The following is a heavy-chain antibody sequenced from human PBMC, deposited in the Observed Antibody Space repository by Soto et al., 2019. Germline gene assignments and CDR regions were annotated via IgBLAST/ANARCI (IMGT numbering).Heavy chain of an antibody. D-gene: IGHD3-9*01. CDR2: FDPEDGET. V-gene: IGHV1-24*01. CDR3: ATGSKEVDWFYRGYYFAY. J-gene: IGHJ4*02. Sequence: ASVKVSCKVSGYTLTELSMHWVRQAPGKGLEWMGGFDPEDGETIYAQKFQGRVTMTEDTSTDTAYMELSSLRSEDTAVYYCATGSKEVDWFYRGYYFAYWGQGTLVTVSS. CDR1: GYTLTELS.